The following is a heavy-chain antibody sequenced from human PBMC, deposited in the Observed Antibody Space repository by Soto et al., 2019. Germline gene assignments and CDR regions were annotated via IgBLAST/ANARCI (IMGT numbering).Heavy chain of an antibody. CDR2: IYYSGSS. D-gene: IGHD6-19*01. CDR3: AKHNTGITVAGYVSFDR. J-gene: IGHJ4*02. Sequence: QLQLQESGPGLVKPSETLSLTCTVSGASISNTNYYWDWLRQSPGEGLEWIGGIYYSGSSYYSPSLKSRVTISVGTSKNQFSLVLTSVTAADTALYYCAKHNTGITVAGYVSFDRWGQGTRVTVSS. CDR1: GASISNTNYY. V-gene: IGHV4-39*01.